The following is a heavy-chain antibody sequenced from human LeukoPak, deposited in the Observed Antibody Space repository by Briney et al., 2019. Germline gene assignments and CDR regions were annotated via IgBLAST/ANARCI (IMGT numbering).Heavy chain of an antibody. V-gene: IGHV3-13*01. CDR3: ARVVRGSSNFDY. Sequence: PGGSLRFSCAASGFTFSSYDMHWVCQATGKGLEWVSAIGTAGDTYYPGSVKGRFTISRENAKNSLYLQMNSLRAEDTAVYYCARVVRGSSNFDYWGQGTLVTVSS. J-gene: IGHJ4*02. CDR1: GFTFSSYD. CDR2: IGTAGDT. D-gene: IGHD6-13*01.